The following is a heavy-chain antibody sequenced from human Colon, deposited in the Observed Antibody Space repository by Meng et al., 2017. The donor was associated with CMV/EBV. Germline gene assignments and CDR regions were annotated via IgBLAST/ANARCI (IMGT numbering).Heavy chain of an antibody. Sequence: QVQLWGSGGGVVQPGRSRSLSCAASGFDFFNSAMHWVRQVPGKGLEWVTIISYDGSHALYADSVKGRFTISRDNSKNTLYLQMNSLRPEDTAVYYCASSFHGSGSPDHWGQGTLVTVS. CDR1: GFDFFNSA. CDR2: ISYDGSHA. V-gene: IGHV3-30-3*01. CDR3: ASSFHGSGSPDH. D-gene: IGHD3-10*01. J-gene: IGHJ5*02.